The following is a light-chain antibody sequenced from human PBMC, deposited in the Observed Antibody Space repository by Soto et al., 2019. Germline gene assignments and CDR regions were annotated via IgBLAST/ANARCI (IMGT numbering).Light chain of an antibody. CDR1: SSNIGSNT. CDR2: SHN. CDR3: AAWDDSLNGVV. J-gene: IGLJ2*01. Sequence: VLTQPPSASGPPGQWVTISCSGSSSNIGSNTVNWYQQLPGTAPKLLMYSHNQRPSGVPVRFSGSKSGTSASLAISGLQPEDEADYYCAAWDDSLNGVVFGGGTKLTVL. V-gene: IGLV1-44*01.